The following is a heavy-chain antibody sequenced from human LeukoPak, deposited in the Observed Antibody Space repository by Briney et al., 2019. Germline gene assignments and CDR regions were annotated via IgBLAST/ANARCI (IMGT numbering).Heavy chain of an antibody. CDR3: ARGDGYSPGFDT. Sequence: SETLSLTCTVSGASINSYHWSWIRQPPGKALEWIGYSSYTGSPKYTPSLKSRVIMSKDTSKNKISLKLSAVTAADTAVYYCARGDGYSPGFDTWGQGTLVTVSP. V-gene: IGHV4-59*01. CDR2: SSYTGSP. CDR1: GASINSYH. D-gene: IGHD5-24*01. J-gene: IGHJ5*02.